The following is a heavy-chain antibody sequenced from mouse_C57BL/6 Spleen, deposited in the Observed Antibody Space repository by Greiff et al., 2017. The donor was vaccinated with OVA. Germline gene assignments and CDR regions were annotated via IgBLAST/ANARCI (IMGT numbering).Heavy chain of an antibody. Sequence: EVKLQESGGGLVKPGGSLKLSCAASGFTFSDYGMHWVRQAPEKGLEWVAYISSGSSTIYYADTVKGRFTISRDNAKNTLFLQMTSLRSEDTAMYYCARPYSIYAMDYWGQGTSVTVSS. J-gene: IGHJ4*01. D-gene: IGHD2-5*01. CDR2: ISSGSSTI. CDR3: ARPYSIYAMDY. CDR1: GFTFSDYG. V-gene: IGHV5-17*01.